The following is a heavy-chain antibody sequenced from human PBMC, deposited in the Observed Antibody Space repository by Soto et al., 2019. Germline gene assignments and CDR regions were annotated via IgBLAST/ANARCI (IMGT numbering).Heavy chain of an antibody. D-gene: IGHD6-6*01. CDR3: ARTYSSSSPAFDI. Sequence: GSGPTPVKHTRTLTLTCTFCGFSLSTRAMRVSWIRQPRGKALEWLARIDWDDDKFYSTSLKTRLTISKDTSKNQVVLTMTNMDHVDTATYYCARTYSSSSPAFDIWGQGTMVTVSS. V-gene: IGHV2-70*04. J-gene: IGHJ3*02. CDR1: GFSLSTRAMR. CDR2: IDWDDDK.